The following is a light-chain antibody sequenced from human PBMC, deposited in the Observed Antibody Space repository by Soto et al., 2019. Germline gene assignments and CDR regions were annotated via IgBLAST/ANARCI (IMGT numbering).Light chain of an antibody. Sequence: SPFILSLSPWERATLSCRASQSFTSSYLAWYQQKPGQAPRLLVFGASSRATGIPDRFSGSGSTTDFTLTISRLEPEDFAVYYCQQYGSSPWTFGQGAKVDIK. CDR1: QSFTSSY. CDR3: QQYGSSPWT. J-gene: IGKJ1*01. V-gene: IGKV3-20*01. CDR2: GAS.